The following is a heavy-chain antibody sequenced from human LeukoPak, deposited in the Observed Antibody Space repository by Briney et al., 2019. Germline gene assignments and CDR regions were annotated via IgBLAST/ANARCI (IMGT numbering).Heavy chain of an antibody. Sequence: GGSLRLSCAASGFTFSSYGMSWVRQAPGKGLEWVSTISGSGSYTYYADSVRGRFTISRDNSKNTLYLQMNSLRAEDTAVYYCAIVPYGSGTRGGFDYWGQGTLVTVSS. CDR3: AIVPYGSGTRGGFDY. D-gene: IGHD3-10*01. CDR1: GFTFSSYG. J-gene: IGHJ4*02. CDR2: ISGSGSYT. V-gene: IGHV3-23*01.